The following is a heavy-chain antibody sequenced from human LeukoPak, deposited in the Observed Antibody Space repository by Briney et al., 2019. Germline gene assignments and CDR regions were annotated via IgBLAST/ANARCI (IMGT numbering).Heavy chain of an antibody. CDR3: ARHPADFMGIEYYFDY. CDR1: GYSFTSYW. D-gene: IGHD7-27*01. Sequence: LGESLKISCKGSGYSFTSYWIGWVRQMPGKDLEWMGIIYPGDSDTRYSPSFQGQVTISADKSISTAYLQWSSLKASDTAMYYCARHPADFMGIEYYFDYWGQGTLVTVSS. J-gene: IGHJ4*02. CDR2: IYPGDSDT. V-gene: IGHV5-51*01.